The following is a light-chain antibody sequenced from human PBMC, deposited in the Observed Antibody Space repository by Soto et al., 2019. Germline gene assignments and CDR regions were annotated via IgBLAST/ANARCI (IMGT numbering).Light chain of an antibody. CDR2: EVT. V-gene: IGLV2-14*01. CDR3: SSYTHIKTRACV. CDR1: SGDIGSYNR. J-gene: IGLJ1*01. Sequence: QSVLTQPASVSGSPGQSITISCTGTSGDIGSYNRVSWYQQHPGKAPKLIIYEVTDRPSGVSNRFSGSKSGNTASLTISGLQAEDVAEYYCSSYTHIKTRACVFGTGTKVTV.